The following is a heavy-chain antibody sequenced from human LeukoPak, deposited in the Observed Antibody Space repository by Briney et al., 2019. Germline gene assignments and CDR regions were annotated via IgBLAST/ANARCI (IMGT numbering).Heavy chain of an antibody. CDR3: ARAPTATNYYGSSRYFDY. V-gene: IGHV1-18*01. Sequence: ASVKVSCKASGYTFTSYGISWVRQAPGQGLEWMGWISAYNGNTNYAQKLQGRVTMTTDTSTSTAYMELRSLRSDDTAVYYCARAPTATNYYGSSRYFDYWGQGTLVTVSS. J-gene: IGHJ4*02. CDR2: ISAYNGNT. D-gene: IGHD3-10*01. CDR1: GYTFTSYG.